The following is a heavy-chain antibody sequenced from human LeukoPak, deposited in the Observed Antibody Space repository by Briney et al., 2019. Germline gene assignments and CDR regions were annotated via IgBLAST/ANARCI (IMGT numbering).Heavy chain of an antibody. CDR1: GGSISSSSYY. D-gene: IGHD3-10*01. J-gene: IGHJ5*02. CDR3: ARRMNYYGSGSYYNGFWFDP. V-gene: IGHV4-39*01. CDR2: IYYSGST. Sequence: SETLSLTCTVSGGSISSSSYYWGWIRQPPGKGLEWIGSIYYSGSTYYNPSLKSRVTISVDTSKNQFSLKLSSVTAAGTAVYYCARRMNYYGSGSYYNGFWFDPWGQGTLVTVSS.